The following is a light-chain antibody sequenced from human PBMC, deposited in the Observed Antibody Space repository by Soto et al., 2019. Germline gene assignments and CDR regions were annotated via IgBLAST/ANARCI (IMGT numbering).Light chain of an antibody. J-gene: IGKJ1*01. Sequence: EILMTQSPATLSVSPGERATLSCRANQSIRNNLAWIQQKPGQAPRLLIYDTSTRATDLPARFSGSGSGTEFTLTVSRLQSGDFAVYYCQQYQNWPRTFGQGTNVQIK. V-gene: IGKV3-15*01. CDR2: DTS. CDR1: QSIRNN. CDR3: QQYQNWPRT.